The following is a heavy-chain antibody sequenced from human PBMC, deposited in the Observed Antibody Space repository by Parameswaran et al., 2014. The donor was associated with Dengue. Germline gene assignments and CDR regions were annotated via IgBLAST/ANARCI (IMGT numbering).Heavy chain of an antibody. V-gene: IGHV3-30*18. J-gene: IGHJ4*02. CDR2: ISYDGSNK. CDR3: AKDHRTAGAGDY. D-gene: IGHD4/OR15-4a*01. Sequence: WIRQPPGKGLEWVAVISYDGSNKYYADSVKGRFTISRDNSKNTLYLQMNSLRAEDTAVYYCAKDHRTAGAGDYWGQGTLVTVSS.